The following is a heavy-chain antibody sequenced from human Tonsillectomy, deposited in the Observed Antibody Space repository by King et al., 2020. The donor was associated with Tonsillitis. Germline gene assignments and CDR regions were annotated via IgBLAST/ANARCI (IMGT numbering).Heavy chain of an antibody. CDR1: GFTFSSYS. D-gene: IGHD2-2*01. V-gene: IGHV3-21*06. CDR2: ISSSSSYI. Sequence: QLVQSGGGLVKPEGSLRLSCAASGFTFSSYSMNWVRQAPGRGLEWVSSISSSSSYIFYADSVKGRFTISRDNAKNSLYLQMNSLRAEDTAVYYCARDQHCSSASCLGNGMDGGGQGTTVTVSS. CDR3: ARDQHCSSASCLGNGMDG. J-gene: IGHJ6*02.